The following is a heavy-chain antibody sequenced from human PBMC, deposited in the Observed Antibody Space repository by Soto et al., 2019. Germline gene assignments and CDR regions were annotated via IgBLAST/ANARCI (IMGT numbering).Heavy chain of an antibody. V-gene: IGHV2-5*01. CDR3: AHSRTMVRGVMIDY. CDR2: IYWYYDK. J-gene: IGHJ4*02. Sequence: QITLKESGPTLVKPTQTLTLTCTFSGFSLSTSGVGVGWIRQPQGKALEWLALIYWYYDKRYSPSLKSRLTITKDTAKSQVVLTMTNMDPVDTATYYCAHSRTMVRGVMIDYWGQGTLVTVSS. D-gene: IGHD3-10*01. CDR1: GFSLSTSGVG.